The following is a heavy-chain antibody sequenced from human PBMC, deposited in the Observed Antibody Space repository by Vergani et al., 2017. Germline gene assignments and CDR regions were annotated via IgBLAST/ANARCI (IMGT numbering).Heavy chain of an antibody. CDR1: GFTFSSYA. CDR2: ISSNGGST. CDR3: VKVSGMQQLVPTPLSYGMDV. V-gene: IGHV3-64D*06. Sequence: EVQLLESGGGLVQPGGSLRLSCSASGFTFSSYAMHWVRQAPGKGLEYVSAISSNGGSTYYADSVKGRFTISRDNSKNTLYLQMSSLRAEDTAVYYCVKVSGMQQLVPTPLSYGMDVWGQGTTVTVSS. D-gene: IGHD6-13*01. J-gene: IGHJ6*02.